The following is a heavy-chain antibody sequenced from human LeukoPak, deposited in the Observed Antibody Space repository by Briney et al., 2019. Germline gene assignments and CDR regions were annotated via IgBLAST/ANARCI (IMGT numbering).Heavy chain of an antibody. D-gene: IGHD3-22*01. CDR2: MYYSGGT. V-gene: IGHV4-39*01. CDR3: ARLAYDNSGYYYFDY. CDR1: GGPISSSSYY. J-gene: IGHJ4*02. Sequence: PSGTLSLTCTVSGGPISSSSYYWGWIRQPPGKGLEWNGAMYYSGGTYYNPSLKGRVTIYVDTSKNQFSLKLNSVTAADTAVYYCARLAYDNSGYYYFDYWGEGTLVTVSS.